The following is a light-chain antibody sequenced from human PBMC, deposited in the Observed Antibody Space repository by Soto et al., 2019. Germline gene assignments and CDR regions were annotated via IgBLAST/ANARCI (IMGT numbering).Light chain of an antibody. Sequence: EIVWTQSPCTLSLSPGERATLSCRASQSVSSNVACYQQKPARAPRLLIYGAYTRAAGVPARFSGSGSGTEFTLTITSLQSEDIALYYCQQYNILPSITFGPGTRLEI. CDR2: GAY. CDR1: QSVSSN. J-gene: IGKJ5*01. V-gene: IGKV3-15*01. CDR3: QQYNILPSIT.